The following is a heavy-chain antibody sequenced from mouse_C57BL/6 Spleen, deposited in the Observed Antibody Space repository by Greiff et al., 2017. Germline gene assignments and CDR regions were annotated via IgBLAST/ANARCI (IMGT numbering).Heavy chain of an antibody. CDR2: IDPSDSYT. J-gene: IGHJ3*01. CDR3: ARTTAQAYPFFAY. V-gene: IGHV1-50*01. CDR1: GYTFTSYW. Sequence: QVQLQQPGAELVKPGASVKLSCKASGYTFTSYWMQWVKQRPGQGLEWIGEIDPSDSYTNYNQKFKGKATLTVDTSSSTAYMQLSSLTSEDSAVYYCARTTAQAYPFFAYWGQGTLVTVSA. D-gene: IGHD3-2*02.